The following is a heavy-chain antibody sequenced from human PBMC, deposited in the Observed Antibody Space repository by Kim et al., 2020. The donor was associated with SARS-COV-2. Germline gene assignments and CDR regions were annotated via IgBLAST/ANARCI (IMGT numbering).Heavy chain of an antibody. CDR1: GLTFSNHW. CDR3: ARDRTVYYDILTGYYYGMDV. J-gene: IGHJ6*02. V-gene: IGHV3-7*01. D-gene: IGHD3-9*01. Sequence: GGSLRLSCAASGLTFSNHWMSWVRQAPGRGLEWVASIKQDGSEKYYVDSVKGRFTIARDNARNSLVLQMNSLRAEDTAVYYCARDRTVYYDILTGYYYGMDVWGQGTTVTVS. CDR2: IKQDGSEK.